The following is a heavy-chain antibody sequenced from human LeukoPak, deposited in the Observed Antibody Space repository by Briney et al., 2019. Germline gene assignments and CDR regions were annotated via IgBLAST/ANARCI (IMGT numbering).Heavy chain of an antibody. V-gene: IGHV4-59*01. Sequence: NTSETLSLTCTVSGGSISSYYWSWIRQPPGKGLEWIGYIYYSGSTNYNPSLKSRVTISVDTSKNQFSLKLSSVTAADTAVYYCARDRGPSGSSWYYYYYMDVWGKGTTVTISS. CDR1: GGSISSYY. J-gene: IGHJ6*03. CDR2: IYYSGST. D-gene: IGHD6-13*01. CDR3: ARDRGPSGSSWYYYYYMDV.